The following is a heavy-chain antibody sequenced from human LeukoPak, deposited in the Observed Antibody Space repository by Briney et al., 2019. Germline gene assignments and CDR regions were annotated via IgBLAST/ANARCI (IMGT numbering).Heavy chain of an antibody. J-gene: IGHJ5*02. V-gene: IGHV3-7*01. CDR1: GFTFSTYW. Sequence: GGSLRLSCAASGFTFSTYWMNWVRQSPGKGLEWVAKIKFDGSETFYVDSAKARFTISRDDAKNLLYLQMNTLRAEDTAVYYCARDANRGGEFDLWGQGTLVTVSS. CDR2: IKFDGSET. D-gene: IGHD2/OR15-2a*01. CDR3: ARDANRGGEFDL.